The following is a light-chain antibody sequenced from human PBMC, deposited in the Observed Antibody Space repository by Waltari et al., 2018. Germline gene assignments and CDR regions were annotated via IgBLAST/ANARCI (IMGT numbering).Light chain of an antibody. CDR1: QNVINF. J-gene: IGKJ5*01. CDR3: QQHRNWPIT. V-gene: IGKV3-11*01. CDR2: DAS. Sequence: EVVLTQSPATLSLSPGERATLSCRASQNVINFLAWYQQKAGRAPRLLIYDASQRATDIPARFSGSGSGTDFTLTISSLEPEDFALYYCQQHRNWPITFGQGTRLEIK.